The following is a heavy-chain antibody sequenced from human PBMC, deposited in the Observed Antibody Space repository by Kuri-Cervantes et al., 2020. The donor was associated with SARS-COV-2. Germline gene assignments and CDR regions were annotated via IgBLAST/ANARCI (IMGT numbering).Heavy chain of an antibody. CDR1: GYTFTNYG. D-gene: IGHD2-2*01. J-gene: IGHJ4*02. V-gene: IGHV1-18*01. CDR3: ARPYCTSSTCYDGTFDS. Sequence: ASVKVSCKSSGYTFTNYGISWVRQAHGKGLEWMGWISDYNGNTNYAQKLQGRVTMTTDTSTSTAYMELRSLRSEDTAVYYCARPYCTSSTCYDGTFDSWGQGTLVTVSS. CDR2: ISDYNGNT.